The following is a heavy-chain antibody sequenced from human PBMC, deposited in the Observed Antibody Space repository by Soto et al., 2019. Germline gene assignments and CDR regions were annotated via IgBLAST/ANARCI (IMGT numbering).Heavy chain of an antibody. CDR3: ASAPGRYYDSSGYYLDY. Sequence: QVQLVQSGAEVKKSGSSVKVSCKASGGTFSSYAISWVRQAPGQGLEWMGGIIPIFGTANYAQKFQGRVTITADESTSTAYMELSSLRSEDTAVYYCASAPGRYYDSSGYYLDYWGQGTLVTVSS. CDR2: IIPIFGTA. V-gene: IGHV1-69*01. J-gene: IGHJ4*02. CDR1: GGTFSSYA. D-gene: IGHD3-22*01.